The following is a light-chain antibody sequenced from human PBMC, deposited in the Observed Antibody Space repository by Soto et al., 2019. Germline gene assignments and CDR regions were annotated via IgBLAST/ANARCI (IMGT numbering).Light chain of an antibody. V-gene: IGKV3-15*01. J-gene: IGKJ1*01. CDR3: QQRSNWLWT. CDR1: QSVSRN. Sequence: EIVMTQSPATLSVSPGERSTLSCMAIQSVSRNLAWYQQKPGKAPRLLIYRASTRATGIPARFSGSGSGTDFTLTISSLAPEDFELYYCQQRSNWLWTFGQGTKVDIK. CDR2: RAS.